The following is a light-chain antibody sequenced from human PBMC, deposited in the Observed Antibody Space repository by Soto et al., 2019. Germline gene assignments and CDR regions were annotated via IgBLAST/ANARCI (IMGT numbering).Light chain of an antibody. Sequence: QSALTQPPSVSGSPGQXVTISCTGTSSDVGDYDYVSWYLQHPGTAPKLLISDVSRRHSGVPDRFSGSKSGNTASLTISGLQVDDEGDYYCCSYAGTSTYVFGTGTKLTVL. J-gene: IGLJ1*01. CDR2: DVS. CDR3: CSYAGTSTYV. V-gene: IGLV2-11*01. CDR1: SSDVGDYDY.